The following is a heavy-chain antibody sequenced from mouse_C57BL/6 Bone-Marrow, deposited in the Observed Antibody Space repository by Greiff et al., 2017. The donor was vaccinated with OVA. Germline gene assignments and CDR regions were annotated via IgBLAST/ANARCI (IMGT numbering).Heavy chain of an antibody. V-gene: IGHV1-77*01. CDR2: IGPGSGST. D-gene: IGHD3-3*01. CDR3: AREGSMDY. J-gene: IGHJ4*01. CDR1: GYTFTDYY. Sequence: VQLQQSGAELVKPGASVKISCKASGYTFTDYYINWVKQRPGQGLEWIGKIGPGSGSTYYNEKFKGKATLTVDKSSSTAYMELRSLTSEDTAVYYCAREGSMDYWGQGTSVTVSS.